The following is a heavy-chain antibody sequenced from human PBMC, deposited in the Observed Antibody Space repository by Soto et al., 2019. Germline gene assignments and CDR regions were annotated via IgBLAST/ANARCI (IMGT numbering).Heavy chain of an antibody. Sequence: SETLSLTCAVYGGSFRYYWSWIRQPPGKGLEWIGEINHSGSTKYNPSLKSRVTISVDTSKNQFSLKLTSVTAADTAVYYCARVGDGTVTTFDYWGQGTLVTVSS. J-gene: IGHJ4*02. CDR2: INHSGST. CDR3: ARVGDGTVTTFDY. V-gene: IGHV4-34*01. D-gene: IGHD4-17*01. CDR1: GGSFRYY.